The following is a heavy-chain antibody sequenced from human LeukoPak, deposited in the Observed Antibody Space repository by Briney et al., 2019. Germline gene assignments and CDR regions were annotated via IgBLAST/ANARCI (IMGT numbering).Heavy chain of an antibody. V-gene: IGHV1-69*13. CDR3: ATKGGFEATIGTNIDY. Sequence: GASVEVSCKASGGTFSSYAISWVRQAPGQGLEWMGGIIPIFGTANYAQKFQGRVTITADESTSTAYMELSSLRSEDTAVYYCATKGGFEATIGTNIDYWGQGTLVTVSS. J-gene: IGHJ4*02. CDR2: IIPIFGTA. D-gene: IGHD5-12*01. CDR1: GGTFSSYA.